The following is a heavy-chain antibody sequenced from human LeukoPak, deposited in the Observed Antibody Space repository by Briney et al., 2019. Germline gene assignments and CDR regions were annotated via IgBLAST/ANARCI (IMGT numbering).Heavy chain of an antibody. CDR2: ISSSSSYI. D-gene: IGHD4-17*01. J-gene: IGHJ4*02. Sequence: GGCLRVSCAPFGCSFGSYSMLCFRQARGRGMQWVSSISSSSSYIYYADAVNGRFTISRDNATNSLYLQMNSLRAQHTAVYDCARVNGDYFPDWGQGTLVTVSS. CDR1: GCSFGSYS. V-gene: IGHV3-21*01. CDR3: ARVNGDYFPD.